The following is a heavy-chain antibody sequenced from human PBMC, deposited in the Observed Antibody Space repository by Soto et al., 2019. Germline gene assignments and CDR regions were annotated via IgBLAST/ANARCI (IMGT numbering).Heavy chain of an antibody. V-gene: IGHV4-31*03. D-gene: IGHD1-26*01. J-gene: IGHJ5*02. CDR2: IYYSGST. CDR3: ARSLTLVGATILGSWFDP. Sequence: LSLTCTVSGGSISSGGYYWSWIRQHPGKGLEWIGYIYYSGSTYYNPSLKSRVTISVDTSKNQFSLKLSSVTAADTAVYYCARSLTLVGATILGSWFDPWGQGTLVTVSS. CDR1: GGSISSGGYY.